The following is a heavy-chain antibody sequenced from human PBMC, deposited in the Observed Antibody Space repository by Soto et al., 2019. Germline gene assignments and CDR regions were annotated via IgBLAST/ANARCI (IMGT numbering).Heavy chain of an antibody. CDR1: AFTFNNYA. J-gene: IGHJ4*02. CDR2: IGGSGRTT. D-gene: IGHD3-22*01. V-gene: IGHV3-23*01. Sequence: PGGSLRLSCAASAFTFNNYAMSWVRQPPGKGLEWVSGIGGSGRTTYYADSVKVRFTISRDNSNNTLFLQMNRLRAEETAVYYCAKSRYSDSSGDFYDYWGQGTLVTVSS. CDR3: AKSRYSDSSGDFYDY.